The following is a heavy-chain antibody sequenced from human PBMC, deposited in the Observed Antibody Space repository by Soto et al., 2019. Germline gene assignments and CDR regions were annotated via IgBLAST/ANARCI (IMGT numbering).Heavy chain of an antibody. CDR3: ARGRYCLTGRCFPNWFDS. CDR2: IYKSTTT. CDR1: GDSISTVDYF. V-gene: IGHV4-30-4*01. J-gene: IGHJ5*01. Sequence: QVHLLESGPGLVKPSQTLSLTCSVSGDSISTVDYFWAWIRQPPGQALEYIGYIYKSTTTSYNPSFESRVAISLDTSKSQFSLNVTSVTAADTAVYFCARGRYCLTGRCFPNWFDSWGQGTLVTVSS. D-gene: IGHD2-15*01.